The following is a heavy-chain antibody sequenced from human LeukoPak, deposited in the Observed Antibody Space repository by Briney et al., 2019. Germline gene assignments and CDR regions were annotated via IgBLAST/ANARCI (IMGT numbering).Heavy chain of an antibody. CDR3: ARGYSRLNFYFDY. Sequence: GASVKVSCKASGYTFTGYYMHWVRQAPGQGFEWMGWINPNSGGTNYAQKFQGRVTMTRDTSISTAYMELSRLRSDDTAVYYCARGYSRLNFYFDYWGQGTLVTVSS. V-gene: IGHV1-2*02. CDR1: GYTFTGYY. D-gene: IGHD6-13*01. J-gene: IGHJ4*02. CDR2: INPNSGGT.